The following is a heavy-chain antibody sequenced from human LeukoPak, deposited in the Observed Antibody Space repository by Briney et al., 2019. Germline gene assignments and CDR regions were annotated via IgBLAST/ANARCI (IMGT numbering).Heavy chain of an antibody. CDR2: IYYSGST. D-gene: IGHD3-3*01. CDR1: GGSISSGGYY. V-gene: IGHV4-31*03. J-gene: IGHJ6*02. CDR3: ARAGYYTYYYYGMDV. Sequence: SQTLSLTCTVSGGSISSGGYYWSWTRQHPGKGLEWIGYIYYSGSTYYNPSLKSRVTISVDTSKNQFSLKLSSVTAADTAVYYCARAGYYTYYYYGMDVWGQGTTVTVSS.